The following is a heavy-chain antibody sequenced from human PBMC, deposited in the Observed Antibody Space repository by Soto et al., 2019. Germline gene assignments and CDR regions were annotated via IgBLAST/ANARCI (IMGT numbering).Heavy chain of an antibody. Sequence: ASVKVSCKASGYTFTSYYMHWVRQAPGQGLEWMGIINPSGGSTSYAQKFQGRVTMTRDTSTSTVYMELSSLRSEDTAVYYCARGAPSSGYLYYSYYYGMTSGAKGPRSPSP. V-gene: IGHV1-46*01. CDR1: GYTFTSYY. D-gene: IGHD6-19*01. CDR2: INPSGGST. J-gene: IGHJ6*02. CDR3: ARGAPSSGYLYYSYYYGMTS.